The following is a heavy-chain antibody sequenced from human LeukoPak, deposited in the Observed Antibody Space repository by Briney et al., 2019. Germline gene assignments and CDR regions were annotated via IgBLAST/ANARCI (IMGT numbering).Heavy chain of an antibody. CDR1: GYTFTGYY. D-gene: IGHD6-13*01. CDR3: ARSKLVRSRSKDWFDP. CDR2: INPNSGGT. Sequence: ASLKVSCKASGYTFTGYYMYWVRQAPGQGLEWMGCINPNSGGTNYAQKFQGRVTMTRDTSISTAYMALSRLRSDDTAVYYCARSKLVRSRSKDWFDPWGQGNLVTISS. V-gene: IGHV1-2*02. J-gene: IGHJ5*02.